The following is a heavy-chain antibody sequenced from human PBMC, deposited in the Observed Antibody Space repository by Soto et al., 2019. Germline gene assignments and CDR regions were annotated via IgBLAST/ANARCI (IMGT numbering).Heavy chain of an antibody. J-gene: IGHJ4*02. CDR1: EFTFTTYW. CDR3: AGGSGWESES. CDR2: IKEDGGQK. D-gene: IGHD6-19*01. V-gene: IGHV3-7*05. Sequence: EVQLVESGGGLVQPGGSLRLSCAVSEFTFTTYWMTWVRQAPGKGLEWVANIKEDGGQKNYLESVRGRFTISSDNAKKSLFLEMSSLRVEDTAVYFCAGGSGWESESWGQGTLVTVSS.